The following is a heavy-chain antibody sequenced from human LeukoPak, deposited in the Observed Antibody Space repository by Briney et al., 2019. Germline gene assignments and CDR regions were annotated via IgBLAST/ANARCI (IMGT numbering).Heavy chain of an antibody. J-gene: IGHJ5*02. D-gene: IGHD6-13*01. CDR2: INHSGST. Sequence: PSETLSLTCAVYGASLNGHYWSWIRQPPGKGLEWIGEINHSGSTNYNSSLKSRVAISVDTSKNQFSLKVTSVTAADTAVYYCATRPDIAATGPGWFDPWGQGTLVTVSS. CDR3: ATRPDIAATGPGWFDP. V-gene: IGHV4-34*01. CDR1: GASLNGHY.